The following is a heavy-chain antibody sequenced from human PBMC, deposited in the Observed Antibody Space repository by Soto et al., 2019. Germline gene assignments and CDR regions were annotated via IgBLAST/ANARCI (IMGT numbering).Heavy chain of an antibody. V-gene: IGHV3-74*01. Sequence: GSLRLSCAASGFTFSSYWMHWVRQVPGKGLVWVSRIHFDGGSTHYADSVKGRFTISRDNSRNTQYLQMSSLRADDTAVFYCVKGEFYYDSSAYYPFDSWGQGTLVTVSS. CDR1: GFTFSSYW. J-gene: IGHJ4*02. D-gene: IGHD3-22*01. CDR3: VKGEFYYDSSAYYPFDS. CDR2: IHFDGGST.